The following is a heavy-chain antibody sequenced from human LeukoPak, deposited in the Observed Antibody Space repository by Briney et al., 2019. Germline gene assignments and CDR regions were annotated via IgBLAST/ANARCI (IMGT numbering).Heavy chain of an antibody. J-gene: IGHJ4*02. D-gene: IGHD5-24*01. V-gene: IGHV1-69*05. CDR2: IIPIFGTA. CDR3: ARAPPGMAALDY. CDR1: GGTFSSYA. Sequence: GASVKVSCKASGGTFSSYAISWVRQAPGQGLEWMGGIIPIFGTANYAQKFQGRVTITTDESTSTAYMELSSLRSEDTAVYYCARAPPGMAALDYWGQGTLVTVSS.